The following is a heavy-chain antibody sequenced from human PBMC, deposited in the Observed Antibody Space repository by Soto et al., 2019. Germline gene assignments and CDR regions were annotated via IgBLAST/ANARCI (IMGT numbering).Heavy chain of an antibody. CDR3: ARKVPGSTTRPDYWYFDL. V-gene: IGHV3-23*01. CDR2: ISGGGDAT. Sequence: EVQLLESGGGLVQPGGSLRLSCAASGFTFISYAMNWVRQAPGKGLQWVAAISGGGDATFYADSVKGRFTISRDNSRSTESLQRNSLGADDTSVYYCARKVPGSTTRPDYWYFDLWGRGTLVTVSS. CDR1: GFTFISYA. J-gene: IGHJ2*01. D-gene: IGHD3-10*01.